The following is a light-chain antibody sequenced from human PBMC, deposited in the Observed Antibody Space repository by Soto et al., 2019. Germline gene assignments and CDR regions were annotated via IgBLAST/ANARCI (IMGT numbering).Light chain of an antibody. CDR3: QHFGSSPPIT. CDR2: RAS. J-gene: IGKJ1*01. CDR1: QSVTSSY. Sequence: EIVLTQSPGTLSLSPGERATLSCRASQSVTSSYLAWYQQKPGQAPRLLIYRASSRATGIPDRFSGSGSGTDFTLTISRLEPEDFAVYYCQHFGSSPPITFGQGTKVDIK. V-gene: IGKV3-20*01.